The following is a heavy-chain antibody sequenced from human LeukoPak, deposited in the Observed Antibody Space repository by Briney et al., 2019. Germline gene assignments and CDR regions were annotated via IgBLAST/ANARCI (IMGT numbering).Heavy chain of an antibody. CDR3: ARHPFD. CDR1: GYRFISDW. V-gene: IGHV5-51*01. Sequence: GESLKISCKTSGYRFISDWIAWVRQMPGKGLEWMGIIYPGDSDTRYSPSSQGQVTISADKSISTAYLQWSSLKASDTAIYYCARHPFDWGQGTLVTVSS. CDR2: IYPGDSDT. J-gene: IGHJ4*02.